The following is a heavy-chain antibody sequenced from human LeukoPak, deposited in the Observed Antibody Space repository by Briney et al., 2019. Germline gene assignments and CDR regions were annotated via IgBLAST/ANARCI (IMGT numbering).Heavy chain of an antibody. CDR2: ISYDGSNK. D-gene: IGHD3-22*01. CDR1: GFTFSSYA. Sequence: GGSLRLSCAASGFTFSSYAMHWVRQAPGKGLEWVAVISYDGSNKYYADSVKGRFTISRDNSKNTLYLQMSSLRAEDTAVYYCARVYNYYDSSGPIDYWGQGTLVTVSS. CDR3: ARVYNYYDSSGPIDY. J-gene: IGHJ4*02. V-gene: IGHV3-30*04.